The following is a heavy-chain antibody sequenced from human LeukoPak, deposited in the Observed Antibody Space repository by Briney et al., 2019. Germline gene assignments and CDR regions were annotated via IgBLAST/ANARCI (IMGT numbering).Heavy chain of an antibody. V-gene: IGHV3-21*04. CDR1: GFTFDDYG. Sequence: RSGGSLRLSCAASGFTFDDYGMSWVRHAPGKGLEGVSSITGSGRDTYYAGSVKGRFTISRDNAKNSLYLQMNSLRAEDTAVYYCARGGSGDIFDIWGQGTMVTVSS. J-gene: IGHJ3*02. D-gene: IGHD2-21*01. CDR3: ARGGSGDIFDI. CDR2: ITGSGRDT.